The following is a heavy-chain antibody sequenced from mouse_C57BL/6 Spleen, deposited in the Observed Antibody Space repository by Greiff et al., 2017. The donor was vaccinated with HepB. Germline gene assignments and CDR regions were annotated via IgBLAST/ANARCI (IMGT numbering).Heavy chain of an antibody. V-gene: IGHV1-9*01. CDR2: ILPGSGST. CDR1: GYTFTGYW. J-gene: IGHJ2*01. CDR3: AIMVTTAYFDY. D-gene: IGHD2-2*01. Sequence: VQLQQSGAELMKPGASVKLSCKATGYTFTGYWIEWVKQRPGHGLEWIGEILPGSGSTNYNEKFKGKAKFTADTSSNTAYMQLSSLTTEDSAFYYLAIMVTTAYFDYWGQGTTLTVSS.